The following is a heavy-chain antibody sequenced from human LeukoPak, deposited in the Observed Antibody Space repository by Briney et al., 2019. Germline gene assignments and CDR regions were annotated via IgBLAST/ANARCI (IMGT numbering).Heavy chain of an antibody. D-gene: IGHD3-16*01. Sequence: GGSLRLSCAASGFTFSSYAMHWVRQAPGKGLEWVAVISYDGSNKYYADSVKGRFTISRDNSKNTLYLQMNNLRAEDTAVYYCARDRTLDIWGQGTMVTVSS. J-gene: IGHJ3*02. CDR2: ISYDGSNK. V-gene: IGHV3-30*14. CDR3: ARDRTLDI. CDR1: GFTFSSYA.